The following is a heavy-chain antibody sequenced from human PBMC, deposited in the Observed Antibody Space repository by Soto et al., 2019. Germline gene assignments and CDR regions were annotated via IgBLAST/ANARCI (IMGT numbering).Heavy chain of an antibody. V-gene: IGHV4-34*01. D-gene: IGHD6-6*01. J-gene: IGHJ6*02. Sequence: SETLSLTCAVYCGSFSGYYWSWIRQPPGKGLEWIGEINHSGSTNYNPSLKSRVTISVDTSKNQFSLKLSSVTAADTAVYYCARAIAARPGGLYYYYYGMDVWGQGTTVTVSS. CDR3: ARAIAARPGGLYYYYYGMDV. CDR2: INHSGST. CDR1: CGSFSGYY.